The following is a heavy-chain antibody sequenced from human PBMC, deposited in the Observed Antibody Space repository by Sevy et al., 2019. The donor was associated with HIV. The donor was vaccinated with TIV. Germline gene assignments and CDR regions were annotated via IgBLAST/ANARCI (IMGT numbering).Heavy chain of an antibody. D-gene: IGHD6-13*01. CDR2: IWYDGSNK. Sequence: GGSLRLSCAASGFTFSSYGMHWVRQAPGKGLEWVAVIWYDGSNKYYADSVKGRFTISRDNSKNTLYLQMNSLRAEGTAVYYCAREGQLPSAYYFDYWGQGTLVTVSS. J-gene: IGHJ4*02. V-gene: IGHV3-33*01. CDR1: GFTFSSYG. CDR3: AREGQLPSAYYFDY.